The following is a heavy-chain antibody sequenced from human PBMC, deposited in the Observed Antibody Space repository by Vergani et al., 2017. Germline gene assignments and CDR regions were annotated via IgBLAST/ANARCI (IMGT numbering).Heavy chain of an antibody. Sequence: QVQLQESGPGLVKPSETLSLTCTVSGGSISSYYWSWIRQHPGKGLEWIGYIYYSGSTYYNPSLKSRVTISVDTSKNQFSLKLSSVTAADTAVYYCARDLTYCSGGSCYSSWFDPWGQGTLVTVSS. CDR3: ARDLTYCSGGSCYSSWFDP. J-gene: IGHJ5*02. V-gene: IGHV4-59*12. CDR1: GGSISSYY. D-gene: IGHD2-15*01. CDR2: IYYSGST.